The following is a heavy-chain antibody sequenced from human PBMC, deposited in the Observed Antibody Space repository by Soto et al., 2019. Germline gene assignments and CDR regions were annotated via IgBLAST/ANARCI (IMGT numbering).Heavy chain of an antibody. CDR1: GFVFTGYA. V-gene: IGHV3-23*01. Sequence: PGGPLSLSCAASGFVFTGYAMSWVRQAPGKGLEWVSAISGAGRDTYYADGSDKVSGHSVKGRCTIARDNAKNSLYRQMNILRAEHKAVYFFARSYSSSALVKYYINNWGQGSLITISS. J-gene: IGHJ4*02. CDR2: ISGAGRDT. CDR3: ARSYSSSALVKYYINN. D-gene: IGHD6-13*01.